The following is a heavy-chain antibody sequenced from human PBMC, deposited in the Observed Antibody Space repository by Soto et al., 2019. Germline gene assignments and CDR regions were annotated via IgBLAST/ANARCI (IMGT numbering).Heavy chain of an antibody. CDR2: IYCSGST. Sequence: SETLSLTCTVSGGSISSGDYYWSWIRQPPGKCLEWIGYIYCSGSTYYNPSLKSRVTISVNTSKNQFSLKLSSVTAADTAVYYCDRVIAAAGNFDYWGQGALVTVSS. CDR3: DRVIAAAGNFDY. CDR1: GGSISSGDYY. V-gene: IGHV4-30-4*01. J-gene: IGHJ4*02. D-gene: IGHD6-13*01.